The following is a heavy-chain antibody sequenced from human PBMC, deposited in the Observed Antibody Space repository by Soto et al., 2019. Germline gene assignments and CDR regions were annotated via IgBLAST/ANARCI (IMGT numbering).Heavy chain of an antibody. CDR3: ARVTYYYDSSGYSSDYYYGMDV. J-gene: IGHJ6*02. D-gene: IGHD3-22*01. CDR2: INPNSGGT. Sequence: ASVKVSCKASGYTFTNYGISWVRQAPGQRPEWMGWINPNSGGTNYAQKFQGWVTMTRDTSISTAYMELSRLRSDDTAVYYCARVTYYYDSSGYSSDYYYGMDVWGQGTTVTVS. CDR1: GYTFTNYG. V-gene: IGHV1-2*04.